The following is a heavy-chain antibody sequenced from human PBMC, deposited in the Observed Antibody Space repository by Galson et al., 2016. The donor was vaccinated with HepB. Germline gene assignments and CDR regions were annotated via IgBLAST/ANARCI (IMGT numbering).Heavy chain of an antibody. V-gene: IGHV3-21*01. CDR3: ARDRGYSGYGAYNWFDP. Sequence: SLRLSCAASGFIFSRYWVAWVRQAPGKGLEWVSSISSSSAFIYYADSLKGRFTISRDNAKDSLHLQINSLRGEDTAVYYCARDRGYSGYGAYNWFDPWGQGTLVTVSS. D-gene: IGHD5-12*01. J-gene: IGHJ5*02. CDR2: ISSSSAFI. CDR1: GFIFSRYW.